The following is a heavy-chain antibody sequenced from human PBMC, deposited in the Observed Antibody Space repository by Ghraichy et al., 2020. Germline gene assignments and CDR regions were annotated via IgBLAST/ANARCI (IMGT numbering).Heavy chain of an antibody. V-gene: IGHV3-11*01. CDR1: GFTFSDSY. CDR2: INGHSNAI. J-gene: IGHJ4*02. CDR3: TRDPRRADS. Sequence: GGSLRLSCVGSGFTFSDSYMTWFLQTPGKGLEWLAYINGHSNAIYYADSVKGRFTSSRDNAKNSLYLQMKSLGAGDTGIYYCTRDPRRADSWGQGTLVTVSS.